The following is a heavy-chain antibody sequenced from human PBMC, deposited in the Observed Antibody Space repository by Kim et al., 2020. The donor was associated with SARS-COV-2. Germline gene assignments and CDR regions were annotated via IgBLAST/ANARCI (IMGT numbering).Heavy chain of an antibody. J-gene: IGHJ4*02. Sequence: SETLSLTCTVSGGSISSYYWSWIRQPPGKGLEWIGYIYYSGSTNYNPSLKSRVTISVDTSKNQFSLKLSSVTAADTAVYYCARLKYYYDSRGNTPFDYWGQGTLVTVSS. V-gene: IGHV4-59*01. CDR2: IYYSGST. CDR1: GGSISSYY. CDR3: ARLKYYYDSRGNTPFDY. D-gene: IGHD3-22*01.